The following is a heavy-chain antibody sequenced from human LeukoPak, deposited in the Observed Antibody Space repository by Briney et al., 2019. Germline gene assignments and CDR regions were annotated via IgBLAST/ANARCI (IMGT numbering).Heavy chain of an antibody. CDR2: VYPGTSDS. Sequence: GESLKISCKGSGFSFTTSWIGWVRQMPGKGLEWMGVVYPGTSDSRYSPSFQGQVTISADNSLSAAYLQWSSLKASDSAMYSCARLGGYSTGWYIQYWGQGTLVTVSS. D-gene: IGHD6-19*01. CDR3: ARLGGYSTGWYIQY. V-gene: IGHV5-51*01. J-gene: IGHJ4*02. CDR1: GFSFTTSW.